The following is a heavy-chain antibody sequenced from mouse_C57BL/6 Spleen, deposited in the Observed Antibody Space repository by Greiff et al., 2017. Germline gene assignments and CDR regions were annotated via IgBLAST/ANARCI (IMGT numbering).Heavy chain of an antibody. J-gene: IGHJ1*03. D-gene: IGHD2-5*01. CDR2: LYPGDGDT. V-gene: IGHV1-80*01. CDR3: ARGGAYYSNYPWYFDV. Sequence: VQLQQSGAELVKPGASVKISCKASGYAFSSYWMNWVKQRPGKGLEWIGQLYPGDGDTNYNGKFKGKATLTADKSSSTAYMQLSSLTSEDSAVYFCARGGAYYSNYPWYFDVWGTGTTVTVSS. CDR1: GYAFSSYW.